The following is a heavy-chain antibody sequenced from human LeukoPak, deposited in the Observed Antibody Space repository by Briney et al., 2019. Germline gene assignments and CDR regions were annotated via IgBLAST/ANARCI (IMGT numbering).Heavy chain of an antibody. CDR2: FDPEDGET. CDR1: GYTLTELS. CDR3: ATGRAAAGNLVDY. J-gene: IGHJ4*02. V-gene: IGHV1-24*01. Sequence: ASVTVSCTVSGYTLTELSMHWVRQAPGKGLEWMGGFDPEDGETIYAQKFQGRVTMTEDTSTDTAYMELSSLRSEDTAVYYCATGRAAAGNLVDYWGQGTLVTVSS. D-gene: IGHD6-13*01.